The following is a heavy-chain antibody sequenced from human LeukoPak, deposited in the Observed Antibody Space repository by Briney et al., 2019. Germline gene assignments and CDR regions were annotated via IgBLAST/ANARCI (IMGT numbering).Heavy chain of an antibody. J-gene: IGHJ4*02. CDR2: INPNSGGT. D-gene: IGHD3-10*01. CDR3: AADNQQITV. Sequence: ASVKVSCKASGYTFSGYYIHWVRQAPGHGLEWMGWINPNSGGTNYAQKFQGRVTMTRDTSISTAYMELSSLRSEDTAVYFCAADNQQITVWGQGSLVTVSS. CDR1: GYTFSGYY. V-gene: IGHV1-2*02.